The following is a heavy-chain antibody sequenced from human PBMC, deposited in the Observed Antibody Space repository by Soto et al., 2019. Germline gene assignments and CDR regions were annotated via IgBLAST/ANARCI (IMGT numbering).Heavy chain of an antibody. CDR3: AKDRDGPVGVGMDV. D-gene: IGHD3-3*01. J-gene: IGHJ6*02. CDR2: ISSSSSTI. V-gene: IGHV3-48*01. Sequence: GGSLRLSCAASGFTFSSYSMNWVRQAPGKGLEWVSYISSSSSTIYYADSVKGRFTISRDNAKNSLYLQMNSLRAEDTAVYYCAKDRDGPVGVGMDVWGQGTTVTVSS. CDR1: GFTFSSYS.